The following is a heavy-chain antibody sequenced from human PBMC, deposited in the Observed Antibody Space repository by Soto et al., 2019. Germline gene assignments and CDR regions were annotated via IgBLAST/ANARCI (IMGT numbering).Heavy chain of an antibody. CDR1: GFTFSSYG. CDR2: ILYDGSNK. J-gene: IGHJ5*02. V-gene: IGHV3-33*01. Sequence: GGSLRLSCAASGFTFSSYGMHWVRQAPGKGLEWVAVILYDGSNKYYADSMKGRFTISRDNSKNTLYLQMNSLRAEDTAVYYCARGPDILTGYSVNWFDPWGQGTLVTVSS. CDR3: ARGPDILTGYSVNWFDP. D-gene: IGHD3-9*01.